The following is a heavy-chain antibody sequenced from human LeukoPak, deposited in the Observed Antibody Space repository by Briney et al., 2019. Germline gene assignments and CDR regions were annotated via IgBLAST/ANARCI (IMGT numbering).Heavy chain of an antibody. D-gene: IGHD3-10*01. CDR2: IYTGGST. V-gene: IGHV3-53*01. CDR3: ARVNAWFGEVLYAMDV. J-gene: IGHJ6*02. CDR1: GFTVSSNY. Sequence: GGSLRLSCAASGFTVSSNYMSWARQAPGKGLEWVSVIYTGGSTYYADSVKGRFTISRDKNTLYLQMNSLRAEDTAVYYCARVNAWFGEVLYAMDVWGQGTTVTVSS.